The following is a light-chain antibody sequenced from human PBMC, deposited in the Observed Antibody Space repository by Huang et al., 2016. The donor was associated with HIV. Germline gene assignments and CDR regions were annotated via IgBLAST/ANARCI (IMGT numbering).Light chain of an antibody. CDR3: QQYNSYPIT. CDR2: SAS. CDR1: QGISNS. Sequence: DIQMAQTPSSLSASVVDKVTITCRASQGISNSLALLQQKPGKAPKYLIYSASSLQSGVPSKFIGTGSVTDFTLTISSLQPEDFAIYYCQQYNSYPITFGQGTRLEIK. J-gene: IGKJ5*01. V-gene: IGKV1-16*02.